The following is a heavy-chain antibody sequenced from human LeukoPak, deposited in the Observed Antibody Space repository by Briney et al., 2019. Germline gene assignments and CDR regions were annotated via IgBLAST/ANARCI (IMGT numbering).Heavy chain of an antibody. Sequence: ASVKVSCKASGYTFTSYAMHWVRQAPGQRLEWMGWINGGNGNTKYSQEFQGRVTITRDTSASTAYMEASSLRSEDMAVYYCARARYESRIWPKSRYDYYYYMDVWGKGTTVTVSS. CDR3: ARARYESRIWPKSRYDYYYYMDV. CDR1: GYTFTSYA. J-gene: IGHJ6*03. D-gene: IGHD3-3*01. CDR2: INGGNGNT. V-gene: IGHV1-3*03.